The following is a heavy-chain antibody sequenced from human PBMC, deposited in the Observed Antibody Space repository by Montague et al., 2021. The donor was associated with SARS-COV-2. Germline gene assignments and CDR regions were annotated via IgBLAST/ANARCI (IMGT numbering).Heavy chain of an antibody. V-gene: IGHV4-39*01. CDR3: ARLSNYYGSGSYYPHNYYYYGMDV. Sequence: SETLSLTCTVSGGSISSSSYYWGWIRQPPGKGLEWIGRFYYSGSTYYNESLKSRVTISVDTSKNQFSLKLSSVTAADTAVYYCARLSNYYGSGSYYPHNYYYYGMDVWGQGTTVTVSS. D-gene: IGHD3-10*01. CDR2: FYYSGST. J-gene: IGHJ6*02. CDR1: GGSISSSSYY.